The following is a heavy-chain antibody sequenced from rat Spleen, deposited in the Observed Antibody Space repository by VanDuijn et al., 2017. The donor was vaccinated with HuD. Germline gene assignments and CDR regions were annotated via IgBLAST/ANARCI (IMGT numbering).Heavy chain of an antibody. J-gene: IGHJ2*01. CDR1: VYSITSSYR. CDR3: ARAYYDGTYYDH. V-gene: IGHV3-3*01. D-gene: IGHD1-12*02. Sequence: EVQLQESGPGLVKPSQSLSLTCSVTVYSITSSYRWNWIRKFPGNKLEWMGYINSAGSTNYNPSLKSRISITRDTSKNQFFLQVNSVTTEDTATYYCARAYYDGTYYDHWGQGVMVTVSS. CDR2: INSAGST.